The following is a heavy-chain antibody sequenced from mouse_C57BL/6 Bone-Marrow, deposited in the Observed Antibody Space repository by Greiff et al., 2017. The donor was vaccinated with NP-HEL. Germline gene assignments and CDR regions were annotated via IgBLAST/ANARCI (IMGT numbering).Heavy chain of an antibody. Sequence: EVMLVESGGGLVKPGGSLKLSCAASGFTFSSYAMSWVRQTPEKRLEWVATISDGGSYTYCPDNVKGRFTISRDNAKNNLYLQMSHLKSEDTAMYYCARDGGTDYWGQGTTLTVSS. CDR3: ARDGGTDY. CDR2: ISDGGSYT. D-gene: IGHD1-1*02. J-gene: IGHJ2*01. V-gene: IGHV5-4*01. CDR1: GFTFSSYA.